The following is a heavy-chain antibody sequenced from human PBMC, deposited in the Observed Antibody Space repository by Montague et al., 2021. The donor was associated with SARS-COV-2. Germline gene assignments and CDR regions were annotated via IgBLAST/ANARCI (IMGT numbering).Heavy chain of an antibody. J-gene: IGHJ4*02. Sequence: SETLSLTCTVSGESISGFYWNWIRQPAWKGLEWIGRIYASGGTNSNPSLKIRVTMSVDTSKNQFSLKLSSVTAADTAVYYCARHERQWLRLYPYYFDYWGQGTLVTVSS. CDR1: GESISGFY. CDR2: IYASGGT. V-gene: IGHV4-4*07. CDR3: ARHERQWLRLYPYYFDY. D-gene: IGHD5-12*01.